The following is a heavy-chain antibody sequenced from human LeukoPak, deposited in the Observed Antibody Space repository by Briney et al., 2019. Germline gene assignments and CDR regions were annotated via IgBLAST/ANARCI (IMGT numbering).Heavy chain of an antibody. V-gene: IGHV1-2*02. D-gene: IGHD3-22*01. Sequence: GASVKVSCKASGYTFTGYYMHWVRQAPGQGLEWMGWINPNSGGTNYAQKFQGRVTMTRDTSISTAYMELSRLRSDDTAVYYCARGQVTYYYDSSGSKVFDYWGQGTLVTVSS. CDR1: GYTFTGYY. J-gene: IGHJ4*02. CDR3: ARGQVTYYYDSSGSKVFDY. CDR2: INPNSGGT.